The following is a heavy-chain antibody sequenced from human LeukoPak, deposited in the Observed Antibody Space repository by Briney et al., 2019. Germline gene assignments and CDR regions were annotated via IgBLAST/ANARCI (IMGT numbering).Heavy chain of an antibody. CDR2: ISGSGGST. CDR3: ARDRPYGPAGPDAFDI. J-gene: IGHJ3*02. CDR1: GFTFSSYG. V-gene: IGHV3-23*01. Sequence: PGGSLRLSCAASGFTFSSYGMSWVRQAPGKGLEWVSAISGSGGSTYYADSVKGRFTISRDNSKNTLYLQMNSLRAEDTAVYYCARDRPYGPAGPDAFDIWGQGTMVTVSS. D-gene: IGHD4-17*01.